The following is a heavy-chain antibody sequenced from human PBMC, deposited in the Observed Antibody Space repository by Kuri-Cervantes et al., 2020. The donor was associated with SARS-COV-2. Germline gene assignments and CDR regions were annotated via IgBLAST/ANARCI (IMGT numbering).Heavy chain of an antibody. V-gene: IGHV1-2*02. D-gene: IGHD3-22*01. CDR1: GYTFTGYY. CDR3: ARAAEDSSGYYYGVYDY. Sequence: GESLKISCKASGYTFTGYYMHWVRQAPGQGLEWMGWINPNSGGTNYAQKFQGRVTMTRDTSISTAYMELSRLRSDDMAVYYCARAAEDSSGYYYGVYDYWGQGTLVTVSS. J-gene: IGHJ4*02. CDR2: INPNSGGT.